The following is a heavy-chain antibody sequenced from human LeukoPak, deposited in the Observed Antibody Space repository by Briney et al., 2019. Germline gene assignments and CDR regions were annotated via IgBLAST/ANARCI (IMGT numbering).Heavy chain of an antibody. V-gene: IGHV1-2*02. J-gene: IGHJ5*02. CDR1: GYTFTGYY. Sequence: GASVKVSCKASGYTFTGYYMHWVRQAPGQWLEWMGWINPNSGGANYAQKFQGRVTMTRDTSISTAYMELSRLRSDDTAVYYCARVSGYRSWFDPWGQGTLVTVSS. CDR2: INPNSGGA. CDR3: ARVSGYRSWFDP. D-gene: IGHD3-22*01.